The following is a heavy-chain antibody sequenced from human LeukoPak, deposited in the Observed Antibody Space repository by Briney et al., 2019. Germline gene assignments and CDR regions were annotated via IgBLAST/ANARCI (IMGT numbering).Heavy chain of an antibody. CDR3: AKRTSNWNYFDY. CDR1: GFTFSSYS. V-gene: IGHV3-23*01. J-gene: IGHJ4*02. D-gene: IGHD1-20*01. Sequence: GGSPRLSCAASGFTFSSYSMNWVRQAPGKGLEWVSAISGSGGSTYYADSVKGRFTISRDNSKNTLYLQMNSLRAEDTAVYYCAKRTSNWNYFDYWGQGTLVTVSS. CDR2: ISGSGGST.